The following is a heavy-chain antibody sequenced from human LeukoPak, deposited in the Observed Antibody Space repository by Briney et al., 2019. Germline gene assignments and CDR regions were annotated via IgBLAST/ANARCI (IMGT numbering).Heavy chain of an antibody. D-gene: IGHD4-17*01. CDR2: ISAYNGNT. Sequence: GASVKVSCKASGYTFTSYGISWVRQAPGQGLEWMGWISAYNGNTNYAQKLRGRVTMTTDTSTSTAYMELRSLRSDDTAVYYCARDREDYGDSSGLGYWGQGTLVTVSS. CDR3: ARDREDYGDSSGLGY. V-gene: IGHV1-18*01. J-gene: IGHJ4*02. CDR1: GYTFTSYG.